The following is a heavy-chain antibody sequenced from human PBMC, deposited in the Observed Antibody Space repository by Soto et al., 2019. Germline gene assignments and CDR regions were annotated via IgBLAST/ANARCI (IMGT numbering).Heavy chain of an antibody. CDR3: AREPSMYGDYWGTCGD. V-gene: IGHV3-33*01. J-gene: IGHJ4*02. Sequence: QVQLVESGGGVVQPGRSLRLSCAASGFTFSSYVMHWVRQAPGKGLEWVAVIWYDGSNKYYADSVKGRVTISRDNSKNTLYLQMNSLRAEDTALDYCAREPSMYGDYWGTCGDWGQGTLVTVSS. CDR1: GFTFSSYV. CDR2: IWYDGSNK. D-gene: IGHD4-17*01.